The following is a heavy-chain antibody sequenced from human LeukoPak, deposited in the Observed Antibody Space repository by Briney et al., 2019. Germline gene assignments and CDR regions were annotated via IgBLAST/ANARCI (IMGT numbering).Heavy chain of an antibody. CDR1: GYTFTSYY. Sequence: GASVKVSCKASGYTFTSYYMHWVRQAPGQGLEWMGIINPSGGSTSYAQKFQGRVTMTRDMSTSTVYKELSSLRSEDTAVYYCARDLCGGDCPSHFDYWGQGTLVTVSS. CDR2: INPSGGST. J-gene: IGHJ4*02. V-gene: IGHV1-46*01. CDR3: ARDLCGGDCPSHFDY. D-gene: IGHD2-21*02.